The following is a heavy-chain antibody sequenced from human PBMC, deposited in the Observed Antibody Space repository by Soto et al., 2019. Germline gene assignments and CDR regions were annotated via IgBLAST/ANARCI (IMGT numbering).Heavy chain of an antibody. CDR2: IKQDGSET. D-gene: IGHD3-10*01. CDR1: GFTFTNFR. V-gene: IGHV3-7*01. J-gene: IGHJ4*02. CDR3: ARSYGTGFLSGY. Sequence: EVHLVESGGGLVRPGDSLRLSCAASGFTFTNFRMSWLRQAPGKGLEWVDNIKQDGSETRYVDSVKGRFTISRDNAKNSLFLQMNSLRAEDTAIYYCARSYGTGFLSGYWGQGTLVTVST.